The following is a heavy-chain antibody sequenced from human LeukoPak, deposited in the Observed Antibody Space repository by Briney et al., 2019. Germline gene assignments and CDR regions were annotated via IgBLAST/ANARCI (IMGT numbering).Heavy chain of an antibody. CDR2: ISAYNGNT. Sequence: ASVKVSCKASGYTFTSYGISWVRQAPGQGLEWMGWISAYNGNTNYAQKLQGRVTMTTDTSTSTAYMELRSLRSDDTAVYYCARDARCREKASDPFDYWGQGTLVTVSS. CDR3: ARDARCREKASDPFDY. V-gene: IGHV1-18*01. J-gene: IGHJ4*02. D-gene: IGHD5-24*01. CDR1: GYTFTSYG.